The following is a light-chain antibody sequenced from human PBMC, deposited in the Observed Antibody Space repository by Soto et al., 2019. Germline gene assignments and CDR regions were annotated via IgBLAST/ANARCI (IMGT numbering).Light chain of an antibody. J-gene: IGLJ2*01. Sequence: QAVLTQPPSASGSPGQSVTISCIGTSSDVGGYNCVSWYQQHPGKAPKLMIYEVSKRPSGVPDRFSGSKSGNTASLTVSGLQAEDEADYYCSSYAGSNIPVVFGGGTKLTVL. CDR3: SSYAGSNIPVV. CDR1: SSDVGGYNC. CDR2: EVS. V-gene: IGLV2-8*01.